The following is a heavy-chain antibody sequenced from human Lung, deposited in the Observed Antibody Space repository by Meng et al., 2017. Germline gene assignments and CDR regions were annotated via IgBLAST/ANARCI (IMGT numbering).Heavy chain of an antibody. CDR3: ARGPTTMAHDFDY. D-gene: IGHD4-11*01. V-gene: IGHV4-34*01. CDR2: INHSGST. Sequence: GQLQQWGAGLLKSSETLSLTVVVSGGSFRYYYWSWIRQPPGKGLEWIGEINHSGSTNYNPSLESRATISVDTSQNNLSLKLSSVTAADSAVYYCARGPTTMAHDFDYWGQGTLVTVSS. J-gene: IGHJ4*02. CDR1: GGSFRYYY.